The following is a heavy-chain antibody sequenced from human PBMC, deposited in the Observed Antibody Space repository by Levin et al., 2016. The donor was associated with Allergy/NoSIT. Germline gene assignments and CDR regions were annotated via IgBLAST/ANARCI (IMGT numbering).Heavy chain of an antibody. D-gene: IGHD6-19*01. CDR2: ISSSSSYI. V-gene: IGHV3-21*01. Sequence: VRQAPGKGLEWVSSISSSSSYIYYADSVKGRFTISRDNAKNSLYLQMNSLRAEDTAVYYCARETVYSSGCHYWGQGTLVTVSS. J-gene: IGHJ4*02. CDR3: ARETVYSSGCHY.